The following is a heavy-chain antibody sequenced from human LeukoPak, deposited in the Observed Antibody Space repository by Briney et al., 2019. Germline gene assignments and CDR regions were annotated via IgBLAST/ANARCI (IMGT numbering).Heavy chain of an antibody. J-gene: IGHJ5*02. V-gene: IGHV1-24*01. D-gene: IGHD3-10*01. Sequence: ASVKVSCKVSGYTLTELSMHWVRQAPGKGLEGMGGFDPEDGETIYAQKFQGRVTMTEDTSTDTAYMELSSLRSEDTAVYYCATDRGDYYGSGRGWFDPWGQGTLVTVSS. CDR2: FDPEDGET. CDR3: ATDRGDYYGSGRGWFDP. CDR1: GYTLTELS.